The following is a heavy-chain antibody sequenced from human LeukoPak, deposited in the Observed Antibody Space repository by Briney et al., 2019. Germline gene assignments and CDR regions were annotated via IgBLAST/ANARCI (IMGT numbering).Heavy chain of an antibody. D-gene: IGHD7-27*01. CDR1: GFTLSDYW. CDR2: INLHGSVK. V-gene: IGHV3-7*01. Sequence: GGSLRLSCAASGFTLSDYWMNWVRQAPGKGLEWVANINLHGSVKLHVDSVEGRFTISRENAKNSLFLQMTSLKVEDTAVYYCAAWGLYNYWGQGTLVTVSS. CDR3: AAWGLYNY. J-gene: IGHJ4*02.